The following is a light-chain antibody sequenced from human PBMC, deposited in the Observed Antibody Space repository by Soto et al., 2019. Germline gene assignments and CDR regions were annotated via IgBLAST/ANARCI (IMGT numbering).Light chain of an antibody. CDR1: QSVSSSY. Sequence: EIVLTQSPGTLSLSPGERATLSCRASQSVSSSYLAWHQQRPGQAPRLLIYGASSRATGIPDRFSGSGSGTDFTLTISRLEPEDFPVYYCQQYSSSPYNFGQGTKLEI. V-gene: IGKV3-20*01. CDR3: QQYSSSPYN. CDR2: GAS. J-gene: IGKJ2*01.